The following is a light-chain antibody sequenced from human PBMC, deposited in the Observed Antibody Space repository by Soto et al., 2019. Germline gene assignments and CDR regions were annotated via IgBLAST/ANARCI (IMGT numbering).Light chain of an antibody. CDR2: DSS. V-gene: IGKV1-5*01. J-gene: IGKJ5*01. CDR3: QQYHTFSIA. Sequence: DIQMTQSPSTLSAAVGDSVTVTCRASQGISTWLAWYQQKPGRAPKLLISDSSSLESGVPSRFSGSGSGTDFTLTISGLQPDDFATYYCQQYHTFSIAFGQGTRLEI. CDR1: QGISTW.